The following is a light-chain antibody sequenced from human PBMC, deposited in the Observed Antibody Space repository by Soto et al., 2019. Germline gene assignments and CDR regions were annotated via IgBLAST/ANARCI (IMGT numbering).Light chain of an antibody. Sequence: QSALTQPASVSGSPGQSITISCTGTSSDVGGYNYVSWYQQHPGKAPKLMIYDVSYRPSGVSNRFSGSKSGNTASLTISGLQAEDEADYYCSSFTSSCTLVFGGGTKLTVL. J-gene: IGLJ2*01. CDR2: DVS. CDR3: SSFTSSCTLV. CDR1: SSDVGGYNY. V-gene: IGLV2-14*01.